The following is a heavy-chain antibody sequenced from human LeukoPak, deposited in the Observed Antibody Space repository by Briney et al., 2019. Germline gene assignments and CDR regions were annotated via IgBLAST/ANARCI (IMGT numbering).Heavy chain of an antibody. CDR1: GFSFSDYV. Sequence: AGGSLRLSCVGSGFSFSDYVMTWVRQAPGKGLEWVSAISNRDGSSTDYADSVKGRFTISRDNSKNNVYLQMNSVRAEDTAVYYCTTRVGGTPDYWGLGTLVTVSS. CDR3: TTRVGGTPDY. J-gene: IGHJ4*02. V-gene: IGHV3-23*01. CDR2: ISNRDGSST. D-gene: IGHD1-26*01.